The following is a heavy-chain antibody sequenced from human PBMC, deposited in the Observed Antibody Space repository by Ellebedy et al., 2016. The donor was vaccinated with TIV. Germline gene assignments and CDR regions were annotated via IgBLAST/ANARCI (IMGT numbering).Heavy chain of an antibody. D-gene: IGHD4-17*01. CDR1: GFSFSSYW. CDR2: INQDGREK. J-gene: IGHJ3*02. Sequence: GESLKISCAASGFSFSSYWMAWVRQAPGKGLEWVANINQDGREKYYVDSVKGRFTISRDNAKTSLYLQMNSLGADDTAMYYCASDGSYGDYRSPTHAFVMWGQGTMVIVSS. CDR3: ASDGSYGDYRSPTHAFVM. V-gene: IGHV3-7*01.